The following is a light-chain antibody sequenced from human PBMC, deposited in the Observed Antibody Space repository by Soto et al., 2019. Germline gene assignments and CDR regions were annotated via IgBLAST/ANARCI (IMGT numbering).Light chain of an antibody. CDR3: SSYAGGGIYV. CDR1: SSDVGGYDY. CDR2: EGS. J-gene: IGLJ1*01. Sequence: QSVLTQPASVSGSPGQSITISCTGSSSDVGGYDYVSWYQKHPGNAPRLVIYEGSKRPSGVSNRFSGSRSGSTASLTISGLQADDEADFYCSSYAGGGIYVFGTGTKLTVL. V-gene: IGLV2-23*01.